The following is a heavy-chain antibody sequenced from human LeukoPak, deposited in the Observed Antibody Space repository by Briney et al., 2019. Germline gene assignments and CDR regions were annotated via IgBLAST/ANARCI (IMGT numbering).Heavy chain of an antibody. CDR1: GDSISSSSYY. D-gene: IGHD4-17*01. CDR3: ARHLSMVTTGWDY. J-gene: IGHJ4*02. CDR2: IYYSGNT. V-gene: IGHV4-39*01. Sequence: SETLSLTCTVSGDSISSSSYYWAWIRQPPGKGLEWIGSIYYSGNTYYNPSLKSRVTISVDTSKNQFSLRLDSVTAADTALFYCARHLSMVTTGWDYWGQGTLVTVSS.